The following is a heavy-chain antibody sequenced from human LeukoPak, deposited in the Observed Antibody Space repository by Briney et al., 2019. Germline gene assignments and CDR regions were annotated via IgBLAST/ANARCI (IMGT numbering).Heavy chain of an antibody. V-gene: IGHV3-30*02. D-gene: IGHD4-17*01. Sequence: GSLRLSCAASGFTFSRSGMHWVRQAPGKGLQWVAFIRFDGSNKYYTNSVKGRFTISRDNSKNTLYLQISSLRAEDTAVYYCAKDNYDYGDYDGGDYWGQGTLVTVSS. CDR1: GFTFSRSG. CDR2: IRFDGSNK. J-gene: IGHJ4*02. CDR3: AKDNYDYGDYDGGDY.